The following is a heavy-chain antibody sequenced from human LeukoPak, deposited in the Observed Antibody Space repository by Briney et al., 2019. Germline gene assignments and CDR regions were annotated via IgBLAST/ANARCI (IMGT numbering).Heavy chain of an antibody. CDR1: GFTFSSYW. CDR2: ILYDGSNK. Sequence: GGSLRLSCAASGFTFSSYWMSWVRQAPGKGLEWVAVILYDGSNKYYAGSVKGRFTISRDNSKNTLYLQMNSLRAEDTAVYYCAKDRRFGELEDYWGQGTLVTVSS. D-gene: IGHD3-10*01. V-gene: IGHV3-30*18. CDR3: AKDRRFGELEDY. J-gene: IGHJ4*02.